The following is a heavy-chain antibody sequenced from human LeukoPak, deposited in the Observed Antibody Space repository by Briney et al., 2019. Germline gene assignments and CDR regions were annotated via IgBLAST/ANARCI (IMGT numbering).Heavy chain of an antibody. CDR2: VYYGRTT. CDR1: AASFISSSHH. CDR3: VRHDGRGGATMGAFDS. Sequence: SETLSLTCTVSAASFISSSHHWGWIRQSPGKGLEWIGTVYYGRTTYYNPTLDGRVTISLDTSANHFSLQLNSVTAADTAVYYCVRHDGRGGATMGAFDSWGQGSLVTVSS. D-gene: IGHD5-12*01. V-gene: IGHV4-39*01. J-gene: IGHJ5*01.